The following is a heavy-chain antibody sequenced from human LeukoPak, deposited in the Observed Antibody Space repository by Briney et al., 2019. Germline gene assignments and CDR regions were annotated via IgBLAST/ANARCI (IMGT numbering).Heavy chain of an antibody. D-gene: IGHD3-22*01. J-gene: IGHJ4*02. Sequence: GGSLRLSCAASGFTFSSYAMSWVRQAPGKGLEWVSAISGSGGSTYYADSVKGRFTISRDNSKNTLYLQMNSLRAEDTAAYYCATRTMYYDSNIWGQGTLVTVSS. CDR1: GFTFSSYA. CDR2: ISGSGGST. V-gene: IGHV3-23*01. CDR3: ATRTMYYDSNI.